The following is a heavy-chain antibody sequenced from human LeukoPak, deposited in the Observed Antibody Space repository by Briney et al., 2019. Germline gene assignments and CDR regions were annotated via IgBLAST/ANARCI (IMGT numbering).Heavy chain of an antibody. D-gene: IGHD5-12*01. CDR1: GGSISSYY. Sequence: SETLSLTCTVSGGSISSYYWSWIRQPPGKGLEWIGYIHYSGSTRYNPSLKSRVTISVDTSKNQVSLKLRSVTAADTAVYYCARTTEGYAGGPGYSFYYYMDVWGKGTTVTISS. V-gene: IGHV4-59*01. CDR2: IHYSGST. CDR3: ARTTEGYAGGPGYSFYYYMDV. J-gene: IGHJ6*03.